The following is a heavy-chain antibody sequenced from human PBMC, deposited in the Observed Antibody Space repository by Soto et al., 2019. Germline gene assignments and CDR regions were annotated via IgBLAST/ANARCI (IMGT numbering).Heavy chain of an antibody. D-gene: IGHD3-3*01. V-gene: IGHV1-8*01. Sequence: QVHLVQSGAEVKKPGASVKVSCKASGYTFTRYDINWVRQAPGQGLEWLGWMDPNSGVTGYAQKFQGRVSMTRNISIHTAHMELSSLRSEDTAVYYCARERKFDFWRKGLDVWGQGTTVAVSS. CDR1: GYTFTRYD. J-gene: IGHJ6*02. CDR3: ARERKFDFWRKGLDV. CDR2: MDPNSGVT.